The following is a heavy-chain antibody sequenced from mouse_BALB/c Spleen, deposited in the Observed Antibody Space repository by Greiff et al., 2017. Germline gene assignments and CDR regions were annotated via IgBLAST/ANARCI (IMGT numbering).Heavy chain of an antibody. J-gene: IGHJ2*01. CDR1: GFNIKDYY. V-gene: IGHV14-1*02. CDR3: ARNFDY. CDR2: IDPENGNT. Sequence: VQLKESGAELVRPGALVKLSCKASGFNIKDYYMHWVKQRPEQGLEWIGWIDPENGNTIYDPKFQGKASITADTSSNTAYLQLSSLTSEDTAVYYCARNFDYGGQGTTLTVSS.